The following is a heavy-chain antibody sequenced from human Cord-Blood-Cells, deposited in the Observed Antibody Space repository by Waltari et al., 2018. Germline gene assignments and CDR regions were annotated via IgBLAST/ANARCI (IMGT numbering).Heavy chain of an antibody. V-gene: IGHV3-30*18. J-gene: IGHJ3*02. CDR1: GFTFSSYG. CDR3: AKVRAPPVLAFDI. Sequence: QVQLVESGAGVVQPGRSLRLSCAAPGFTFSSYGIHWVRQAPGKGLEWVAVISYDGSNKYYADSVKGRFTISRDNSKNTLYLQMNSLRAEDTAVYYCAKVRAPPVLAFDIWGQGTMVTVSS. D-gene: IGHD1-1*01. CDR2: ISYDGSNK.